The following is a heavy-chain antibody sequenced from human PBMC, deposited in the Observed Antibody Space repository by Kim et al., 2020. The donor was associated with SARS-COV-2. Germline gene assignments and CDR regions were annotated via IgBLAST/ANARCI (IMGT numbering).Heavy chain of an antibody. CDR1: GGTFSSYA. J-gene: IGHJ4*02. Sequence: SVKVSCKASGGTFSSYAISWVRQAPGQGLEWMGGIIPIFGTANYAQKFQGRVTITADESTSTAYMELSSLRSEDTAVYYCASVSEPGIAAAGHGNPPYYFDYWGQGTLVTVSS. CDR3: ASVSEPGIAAAGHGNPPYYFDY. V-gene: IGHV1-69*13. CDR2: IIPIFGTA. D-gene: IGHD6-13*01.